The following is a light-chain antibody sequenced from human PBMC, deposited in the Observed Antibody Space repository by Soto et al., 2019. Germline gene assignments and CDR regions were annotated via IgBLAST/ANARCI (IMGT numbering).Light chain of an antibody. Sequence: EIVLTQSPGTLSLSPGERATLSCRASQSVNNNHLAWYQQKPGRAPSLLIYGASGRATGIPDRFSGSGSGTDFTLTISRLEPEDFAVYYCHPYADSPWTFGQGTRVEIK. CDR2: GAS. CDR1: QSVNNNH. CDR3: HPYADSPWT. J-gene: IGKJ1*01. V-gene: IGKV3-20*01.